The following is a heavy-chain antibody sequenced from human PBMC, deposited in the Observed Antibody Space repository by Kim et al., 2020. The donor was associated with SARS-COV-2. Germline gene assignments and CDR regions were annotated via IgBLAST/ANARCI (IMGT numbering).Heavy chain of an antibody. V-gene: IGHV3-33*01. Sequence: GGSLRLSCAASGFTFSSYGMHWVRQAPGKGLEWVAVIWYDGSNKYYADSVKGRFTISRDNSKNTLYLQMNSLRAEDTAVYYCARALTWGFGEYGFDDWGEGTLVSVSS. CDR2: IWYDGSNK. J-gene: IGHJ4*02. CDR1: GFTFSSYG. CDR3: ARALTWGFGEYGFDD. D-gene: IGHD3-10*01.